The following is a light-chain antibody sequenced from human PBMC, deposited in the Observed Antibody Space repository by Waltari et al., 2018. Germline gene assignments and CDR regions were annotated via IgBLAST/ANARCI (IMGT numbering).Light chain of an antibody. Sequence: EIVLTQSPATLSLSPGERATLSCRASQSVSSYLAWYQQKPGQAPRRLIHDASNRATGIPARFSGSGSGTDCTLTISSLEPEDFAVYYCQQRHNWPRTFGQGTRVEIK. CDR2: DAS. CDR1: QSVSSY. CDR3: QQRHNWPRT. V-gene: IGKV3-11*01. J-gene: IGKJ1*01.